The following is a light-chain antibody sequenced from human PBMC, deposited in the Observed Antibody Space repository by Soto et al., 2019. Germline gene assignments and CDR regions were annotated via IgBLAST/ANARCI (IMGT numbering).Light chain of an antibody. CDR3: PQYGTLPYA. Sequence: IALTQSPGTLSLSPGERATLSCRASQRVSSNYVAWYQHKPGQAPRLLIHGASIRATGIPDRFSGSGSGTDFTFTISRQELEDFAVYYCPQYGTLPYAVGQGTKMQIK. CDR2: GAS. J-gene: IGKJ2*01. CDR1: QRVSSNY. V-gene: IGKV3-20*01.